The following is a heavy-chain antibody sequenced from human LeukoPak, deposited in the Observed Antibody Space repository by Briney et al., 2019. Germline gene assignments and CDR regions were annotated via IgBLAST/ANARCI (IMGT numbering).Heavy chain of an antibody. V-gene: IGHV3-30*02. J-gene: IGHJ4*02. CDR3: AKDRSTYNVLTGYQDY. CDR2: ISYDGGNK. CDR1: GFTFSRYG. Sequence: GGSLRLSCAVSGFTFSRYGMHWVRQTPGKGLESVALISYDGGNKDYVDSVKGRFTVSRDNSRNTLYLQMNSLRPEDTAVYYCAKDRSTYNVLTGYQDYWGQRTLVTVSS. D-gene: IGHD3-9*01.